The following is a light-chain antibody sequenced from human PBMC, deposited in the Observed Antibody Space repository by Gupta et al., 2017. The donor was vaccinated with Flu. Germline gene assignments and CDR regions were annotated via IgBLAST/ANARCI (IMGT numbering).Light chain of an antibody. CDR2: AAS. Sequence: DXXXXQSPXXLSXXXGDRVAITCRASQGVRNDLGWYQQKPGKAPKRLIYAASSLQSGVPSRFSGSGSGTEFTLTISSLQPEDFATYYCLQHNSYPFTFGPGTKVDIK. J-gene: IGKJ3*01. CDR1: QGVRND. V-gene: IGKV1-17*01. CDR3: LQHNSYPFT.